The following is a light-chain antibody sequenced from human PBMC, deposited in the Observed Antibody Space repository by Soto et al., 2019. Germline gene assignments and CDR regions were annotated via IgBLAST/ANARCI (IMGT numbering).Light chain of an antibody. J-gene: IGKJ4*01. Sequence: EIVLTQSPATLSLSPGERATLSCRASQSVASYLAWYQQKPGQAPRLLIYDTSNRATGIPARFSGSGSGTDLPLTIRRLEPEDFALYYCQQRSNLLLTFGGGTKVEIK. CDR2: DTS. CDR1: QSVASY. CDR3: QQRSNLLLT. V-gene: IGKV3-11*01.